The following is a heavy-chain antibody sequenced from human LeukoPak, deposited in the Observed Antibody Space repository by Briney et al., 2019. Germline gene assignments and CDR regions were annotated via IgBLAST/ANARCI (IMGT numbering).Heavy chain of an antibody. CDR2: ISWNSGSI. J-gene: IGHJ4*02. Sequence: GGSLRLSCAASGFTFDDYAMHWVRQAPGKGLEWVSGISWNSGSIVYADSVKGRFTISRDNAKNSLYLQMNSLRAEDTALYYCAKGYSRFDYWGQGTLVTVSS. V-gene: IGHV3-9*01. D-gene: IGHD5-24*01. CDR1: GFTFDDYA. CDR3: AKGYSRFDY.